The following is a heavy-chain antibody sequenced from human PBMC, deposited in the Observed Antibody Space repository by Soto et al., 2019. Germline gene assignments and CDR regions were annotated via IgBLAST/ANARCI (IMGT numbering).Heavy chain of an antibody. V-gene: IGHV3-72*01. Sequence: EVQLVESVGDLVQPGGSLRLSCAASGFTFSDHFMDWVRQAPGKELEWVGRIRNKAHSYTTEYAASVKGRFTVSRDDSKNSLYLQMNSLKTEDTAVYYCARLGDYGDYSRGYCYFDLWGRGTLVTVSS. J-gene: IGHJ2*01. D-gene: IGHD4-17*01. CDR2: IRNKAHSYTT. CDR3: ARLGDYGDYSRGYCYFDL. CDR1: GFTFSDHF.